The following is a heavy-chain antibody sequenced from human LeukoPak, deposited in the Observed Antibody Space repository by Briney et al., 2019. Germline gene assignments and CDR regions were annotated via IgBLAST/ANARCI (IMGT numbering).Heavy chain of an antibody. V-gene: IGHV3-21*01. CDR2: ISSSSSYI. J-gene: IGHJ5*02. CDR1: GFTFSSYS. D-gene: IGHD2-2*01. CDR3: ARDHGIVVVPAARLLDWFDP. Sequence: GGSLRLSCAASGFTFSSYSMNWVRQAPGKGLEWVSSISSSSSYIYYADSVKGRFTISRGNAKNSLYLQMNSLRAEDTAVYYCARDHGIVVVPAARLLDWFDPWGQGTLVTVSS.